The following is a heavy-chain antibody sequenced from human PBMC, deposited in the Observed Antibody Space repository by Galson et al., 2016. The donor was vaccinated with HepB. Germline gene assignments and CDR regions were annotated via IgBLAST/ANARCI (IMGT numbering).Heavy chain of an antibody. CDR2: ISGSGGST. CDR1: GFTFSSYA. D-gene: IGHD6-6*01. Sequence: SLRLSCAASGFTFSSYAMSWVRQAPGKGLEWVSVISGSGGSTYYADSVKGRFTVSRDNSKNTLYLQMNSLRAGDTAIYYCAKALRASSYDYWGQGTLVTVSS. CDR3: AKALRASSYDY. J-gene: IGHJ4*02. V-gene: IGHV3-23*01.